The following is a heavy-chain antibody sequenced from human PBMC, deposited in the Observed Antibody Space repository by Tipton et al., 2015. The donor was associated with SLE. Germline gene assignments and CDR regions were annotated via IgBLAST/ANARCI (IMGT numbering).Heavy chain of an antibody. V-gene: IGHV4-31*03. Sequence: TLSLTCTVSGGSIRSGDYYWSWIRQHPGKGLEWIGYIHDSGATFYTPSLRSRSAISVDTSQNQFSLRLTSVTAADTAVYYCARHLGASLDFWGQGILVTVSS. CDR3: ARHLGASLDF. CDR1: GGSIRSGDYY. J-gene: IGHJ4*02. CDR2: IHDSGAT.